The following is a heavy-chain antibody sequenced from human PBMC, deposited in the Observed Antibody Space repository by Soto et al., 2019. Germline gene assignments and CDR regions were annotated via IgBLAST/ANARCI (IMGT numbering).Heavy chain of an antibody. J-gene: IGHJ1*01. Sequence: XSVKVSCKASGYTFTSYDINWVRQATVQGLEWMGWMNPNSGNTGYAQKFQGRVTMTRNTSISTAYMELSSLRSEDTAVYYCARVAYYYDSSGYYSEDFQHWGQGTLVTVSS. CDR3: ARVAYYYDSSGYYSEDFQH. D-gene: IGHD3-22*01. V-gene: IGHV1-8*01. CDR1: GYTFTSYD. CDR2: MNPNSGNT.